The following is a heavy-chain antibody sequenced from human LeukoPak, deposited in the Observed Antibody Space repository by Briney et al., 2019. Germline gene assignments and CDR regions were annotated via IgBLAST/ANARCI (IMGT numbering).Heavy chain of an antibody. V-gene: IGHV3-53*01. CDR3: ARGGSYASFGFDY. D-gene: IGHD1-26*01. CDR2: LYGGGRT. J-gene: IGHJ4*02. Sequence: LYGGGRTYYADSVKGRFAISRDNSKKTLYLQMNSLRAEDTAVYYCARGGSYASFGFDYWGQGTLVTVSS.